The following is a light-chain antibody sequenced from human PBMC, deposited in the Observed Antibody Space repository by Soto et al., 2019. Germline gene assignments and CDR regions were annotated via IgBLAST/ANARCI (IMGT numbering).Light chain of an antibody. V-gene: IGKV3-20*01. CDR2: DAS. J-gene: IGKJ4*01. CDR3: QQYGSTPLT. CDR1: QSVGNNY. Sequence: EIVLTQSPGTLSLSPGERATLSCRASQSVGNNYLAWYQQKPGQAPRFLIYDASSRATGIPDRFSGSGSGTDFTLTIIRLEPEDFAVYSCQQYGSTPLTFGGGTKVEIK.